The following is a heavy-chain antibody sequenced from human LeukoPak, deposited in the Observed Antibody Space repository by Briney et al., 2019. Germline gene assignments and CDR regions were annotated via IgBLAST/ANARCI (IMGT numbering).Heavy chain of an antibody. J-gene: IGHJ4*02. CDR3: AKDGHYYDSSGYFDY. D-gene: IGHD3-22*01. CDR1: GFTFSSYW. CDR2: INPDGSST. V-gene: IGHV3-74*01. Sequence: GGSLRLSCAASGFTFSSYWMHWVRQAPGKGLVWVSRINPDGSSTSYADSVKGRFTISRDNSKNTLYLQMNSLRAEDTAVYYCAKDGHYYDSSGYFDYWGQGSLVTVSS.